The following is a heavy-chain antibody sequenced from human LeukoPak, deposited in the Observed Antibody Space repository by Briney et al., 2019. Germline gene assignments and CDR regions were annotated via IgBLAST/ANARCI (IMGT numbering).Heavy chain of an antibody. CDR2: ISGSGGST. CDR3: AKDRNYDFWSGYPPGY. CDR1: GFTFSNYA. J-gene: IGHJ4*02. D-gene: IGHD3-3*01. V-gene: IGHV3-23*01. Sequence: QSGGSLRLSCAASGFTFSNYAMSWVRQAPGKGLEWVSGISGSGGSTYYADSVKGRFTISRDKSKNTLYLQMNSLRAEDTAVYYCAKDRNYDFWSGYPPGYWGQGTLVTVSS.